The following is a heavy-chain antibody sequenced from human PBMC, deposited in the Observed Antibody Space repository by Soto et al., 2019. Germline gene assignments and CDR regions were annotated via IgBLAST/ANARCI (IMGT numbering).Heavy chain of an antibody. V-gene: IGHV4-34*01. CDR1: GGSFSGYQ. Sequence: QVQLQQWGAGLLKPSETLSLTCAVYGGSFSGYQWTWIRQTPGKGLEWIGEINDSGNINYNPSLKSRVTIFLDTPKKQISLKLSSVTAADTGVYYCARGLILWFGELSRRGGYYYYMDVWGEGTTVIVSS. CDR2: INDSGNI. D-gene: IGHD3-10*01. CDR3: ARGLILWFGELSRRGGYYYYMDV. J-gene: IGHJ6*03.